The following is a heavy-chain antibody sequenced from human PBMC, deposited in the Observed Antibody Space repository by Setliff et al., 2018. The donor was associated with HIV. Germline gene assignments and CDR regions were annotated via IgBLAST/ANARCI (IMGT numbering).Heavy chain of an antibody. CDR3: ARGSYRGSGFFVRYFDF. D-gene: IGHD3-3*01. V-gene: IGHV4-39*07. CDR2: IYYSGRT. CDR1: GGSISSSSYY. Sequence: SETLSLTCTVSGGSISSSSYYWGWIRQPPGKGLEWIGSIYYSGRTYYNPSLKSRVTISVDTSNNQFSLRMNSVTAADTAVYYCARGSYRGSGFFVRYFDFWGQGSLVTVPQ. J-gene: IGHJ4*02.